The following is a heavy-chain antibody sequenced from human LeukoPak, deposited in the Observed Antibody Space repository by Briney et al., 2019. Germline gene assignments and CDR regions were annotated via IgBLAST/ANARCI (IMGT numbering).Heavy chain of an antibody. CDR3: AKFYDTLTGYFDY. D-gene: IGHD3-9*01. V-gene: IGHV3-23*01. CDR1: GFTFSGYA. J-gene: IGHJ4*02. CDR2: ISGGGGST. Sequence: PGGSLRLSCAASGFTFSGYAMSWVRQSPGKGLDWVSTISGGGGSTYYAYYTDSVRGRFTISRDNSKNTLYLQMNSLRAEDTAVYYCAKFYDTLTGYFDYWGQGTLVTVSS.